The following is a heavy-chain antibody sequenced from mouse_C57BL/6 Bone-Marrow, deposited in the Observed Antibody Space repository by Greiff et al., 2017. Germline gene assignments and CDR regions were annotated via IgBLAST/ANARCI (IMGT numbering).Heavy chain of an antibody. CDR1: GFTFSSYG. CDR3: ARHGGDPAWFAY. Sequence: DVMLVESGGDLVKPGGSLKLSCAASGFTFSSYGMSWVRQTPDKRLEWVATISSGGSYTYYPDSVKGRFTISRDDAKNTLYLQMSSLKSEDTAMYYCARHGGDPAWFAYWGQGTLVTVSA. V-gene: IGHV5-6*02. J-gene: IGHJ3*01. CDR2: ISSGGSYT. D-gene: IGHD2-13*01.